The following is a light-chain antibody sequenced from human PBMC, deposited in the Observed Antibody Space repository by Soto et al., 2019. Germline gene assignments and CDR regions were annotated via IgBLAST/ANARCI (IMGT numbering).Light chain of an antibody. CDR3: QQYNSYSGT. Sequence: GDRVTITCRASQSISGWLAWYQQRPGKAPKLLIYKASNLEPGVPSRFSGSGSGTEFTLTISSLQPDDFATYYCQQYNSYSGTFGQGTKVEIK. J-gene: IGKJ1*01. CDR1: QSISGW. V-gene: IGKV1-5*03. CDR2: KAS.